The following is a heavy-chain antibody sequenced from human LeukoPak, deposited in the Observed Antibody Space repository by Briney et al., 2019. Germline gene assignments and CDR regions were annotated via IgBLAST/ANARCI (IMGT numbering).Heavy chain of an antibody. Sequence: GGSLRLSCAASEFTFSSYGMSWVRQAPGKGLEWVSSISGSGGSTQYADSVQGRFAISRDNSKNTLYLQMNSLRVEDTAVYFCARENFDQVFDYWGQGTLVTVSS. D-gene: IGHD3-9*01. CDR3: ARENFDQVFDY. CDR2: ISGSGGST. CDR1: EFTFSSYG. J-gene: IGHJ4*02. V-gene: IGHV3-23*01.